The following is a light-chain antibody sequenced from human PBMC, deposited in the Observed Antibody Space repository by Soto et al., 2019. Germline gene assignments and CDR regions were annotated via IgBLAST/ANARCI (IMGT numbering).Light chain of an antibody. CDR3: CSYAGTYTYV. V-gene: IGLV2-11*01. CDR2: DVS. CDR1: SSDIGAYNY. J-gene: IGLJ1*01. Sequence: QSALTQPRSVSGSPGQSVTISCTGTSSDIGAYNYVSWYQQHPGKVPKLMLYDVSQRPSGVPDRFSGSKSGNTASLTISGLQAEDEADYYCCSYAGTYTYVFGSGTKVTVL.